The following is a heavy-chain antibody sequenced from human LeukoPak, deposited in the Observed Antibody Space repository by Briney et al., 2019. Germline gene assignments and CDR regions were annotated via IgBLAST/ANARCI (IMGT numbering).Heavy chain of an antibody. D-gene: IGHD6-19*01. CDR1: GYSISSGYY. V-gene: IGHV4-38-2*02. J-gene: IGHJ5*02. CDR3: ARDRPLLSDWSWFDP. Sequence: PSETLSLTCAVSGYSISSGYYWGWIRQPPGKGVEWIGTIYHSGSTYYNPSLKSRVTISLDTSKNQFSLKLSSVTAADAAVYYCARDRPLLSDWSWFDPWGQGTLVTVSS. CDR2: IYHSGST.